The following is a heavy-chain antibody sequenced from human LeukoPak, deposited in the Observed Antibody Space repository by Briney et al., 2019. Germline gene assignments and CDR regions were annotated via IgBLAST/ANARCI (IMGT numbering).Heavy chain of an antibody. CDR3: ATKQWLAPPPDS. V-gene: IGHV3-74*01. J-gene: IGHJ4*02. CDR1: GFTFSKYW. CDR2: INTDGTVT. D-gene: IGHD6-19*01. Sequence: GGSLRLSCAASGFTFSKYWMLWVRQAGGKGLESVSRINTDGTVTTYADTVKGRFTVSRDNADNTMFLQMNSVRDEDTAVYYCATKQWLAPPPDSWGQGTPVTVSS.